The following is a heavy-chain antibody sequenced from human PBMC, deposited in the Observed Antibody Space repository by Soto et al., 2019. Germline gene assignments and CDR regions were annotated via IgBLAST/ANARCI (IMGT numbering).Heavy chain of an antibody. CDR2: IRSSGSTI. CDR1: GFTFSDYY. Sequence: QVQLVESGGGLVKPGGCLRLSCEASGFTFSDYYMSWIRQAPGKGLEWVSNIRSSGSTIYYADSVKGRFTISRDNAKNSLDLQMYSLGAEDTAGYYCARVGPPLDYWGQGTLVTVSS. J-gene: IGHJ4*02. V-gene: IGHV3-11*01. CDR3: ARVGPPLDY.